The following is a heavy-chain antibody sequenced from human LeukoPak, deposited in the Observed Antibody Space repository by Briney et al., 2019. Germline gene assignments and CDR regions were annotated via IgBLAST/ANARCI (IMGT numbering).Heavy chain of an antibody. V-gene: IGHV1-69*06. CDR2: IIPLFGTA. CDR3: ARDRIASTWRSVFDY. D-gene: IGHD6-13*01. J-gene: IGHJ4*02. Sequence: ASVKVSCKASGYTFTGYYMHWVRQAPGQGLEWMGGIIPLFGTANYAQKFQGRVTINADRSTSTAYMELSSLRSDDTAVYYCARDRIASTWRSVFDYWGQGTLVTVSS. CDR1: GYTFTGYY.